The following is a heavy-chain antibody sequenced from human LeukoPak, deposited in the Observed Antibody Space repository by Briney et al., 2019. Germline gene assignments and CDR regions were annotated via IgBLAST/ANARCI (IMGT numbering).Heavy chain of an antibody. CDR3: ARAEETTWGIDP. J-gene: IGHJ5*02. Sequence: GGSLRLSCAASGFTFSSYSMNWVRQAPGKGLEWISYINGKSDDKYHADSVKGRFTVSRDNAKNSLCLQMNNLRVEDTAVYYCARAEETTWGIDPWGQGTLVTVSS. D-gene: IGHD3-16*01. CDR1: GFTFSSYS. V-gene: IGHV3-48*01. CDR2: INGKSDDK.